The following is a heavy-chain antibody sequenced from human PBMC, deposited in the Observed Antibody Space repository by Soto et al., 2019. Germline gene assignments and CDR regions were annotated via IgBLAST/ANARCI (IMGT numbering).Heavy chain of an antibody. V-gene: IGHV3-7*01. Sequence: EVQLLESGGGLVQPGGSLRLSCAASGFTFSSYWMSWVRQAPGKGLEWVANIKQDGSEKYYVDSVKGRFTISRDNAKNSLYLQMNSLIAEDTAVYYCARSIAARLNWFDPWGQGNLVTVS. CDR3: ARSIAARLNWFDP. J-gene: IGHJ5*02. CDR2: IKQDGSEK. CDR1: GFTFSSYW. D-gene: IGHD6-6*01.